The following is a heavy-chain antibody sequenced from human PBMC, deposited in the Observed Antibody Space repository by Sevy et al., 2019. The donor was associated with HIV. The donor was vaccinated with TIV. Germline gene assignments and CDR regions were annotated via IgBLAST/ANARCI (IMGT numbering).Heavy chain of an antibody. CDR1: GFAFGDSD. CDR3: TREIAAAGDFDY. Sequence: GESLKISCTASGFAFGDSDMNWVRQAPGKGLEWVGFVRSKPYGGTTEYAASVKGRFTISRDDSNSIAYLQMNNLKTEDTAVYYCTREIAAAGDFDYWGQGTLVTVSS. V-gene: IGHV3-49*04. D-gene: IGHD6-13*01. J-gene: IGHJ4*02. CDR2: VRSKPYGGTT.